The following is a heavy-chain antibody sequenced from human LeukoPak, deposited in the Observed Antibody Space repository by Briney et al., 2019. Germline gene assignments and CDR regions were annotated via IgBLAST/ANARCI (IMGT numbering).Heavy chain of an antibody. D-gene: IGHD6-19*01. CDR1: GYTFTGYY. CDR2: INPKSGGT. J-gene: IGHJ4*02. CDR3: ASPGGGVAGHFDY. V-gene: IGHV1-2*02. Sequence: ASVKASCKASGYTFTGYYMHWVRQAPGQGLEWMGWINPKSGGTNYAQKFQGRVTMTRDTSISTAYMELSRLRSDDTAVYYCASPGGGVAGHFDYWGQGTLVTVSS.